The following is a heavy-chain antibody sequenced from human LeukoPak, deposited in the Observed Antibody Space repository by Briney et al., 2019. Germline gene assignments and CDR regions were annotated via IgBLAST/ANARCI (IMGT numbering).Heavy chain of an antibody. J-gene: IGHJ4*02. CDR1: GYTFTSYY. Sequence: ASVKVSCKASGYTFTSYYMHWVRQAPGQGLEWMGIINPSGGSTSYAQKFQGRVTMTRDMSTSTVYMELSSLRSEDTAVYYCARDLHGYNYVYWGQGTLVTVSS. CDR2: INPSGGST. CDR3: ARDLHGYNYVY. V-gene: IGHV1-46*01. D-gene: IGHD5-24*01.